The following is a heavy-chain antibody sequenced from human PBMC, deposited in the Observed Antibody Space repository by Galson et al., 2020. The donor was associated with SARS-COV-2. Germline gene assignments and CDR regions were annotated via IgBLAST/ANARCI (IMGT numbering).Heavy chain of an antibody. CDR3: ASLPGGAHDAFDI. J-gene: IGHJ3*02. Sequence: GGSLRLSCAASGFTFSSYEMNWVRQAPGKGREWVSYIRSSGSTIYYADSVRVRFTISRDNAKNSLYLRMISLRAEDMAVYDCASLPGGAHDAFDIWGQGTMVTVSS. D-gene: IGHD1-26*01. V-gene: IGHV3-48*03. CDR2: IRSSGSTI. CDR1: GFTFSSYE.